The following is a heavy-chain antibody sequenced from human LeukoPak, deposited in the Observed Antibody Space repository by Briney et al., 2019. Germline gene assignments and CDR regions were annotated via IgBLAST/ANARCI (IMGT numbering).Heavy chain of an antibody. D-gene: IGHD3-9*01. Sequence: ASVKVSCKASGYTFTGYYMHWVRQAPGQGLEWMGWINPNSGGTNYAQKFQGRVTMTRDTSISTAYMELSRLRYDDTAVYYCARDRRLTLRYFDWHLSNWFDPWGQGTLVTVSS. V-gene: IGHV1-2*02. CDR1: GYTFTGYY. J-gene: IGHJ5*02. CDR3: ARDRRLTLRYFDWHLSNWFDP. CDR2: INPNSGGT.